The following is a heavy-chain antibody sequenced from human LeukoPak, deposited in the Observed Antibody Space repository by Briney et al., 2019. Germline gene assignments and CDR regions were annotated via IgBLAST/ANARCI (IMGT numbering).Heavy chain of an antibody. CDR1: GYTFTGYY. CDR3: AGQRDSTGSSELPGFDP. J-gene: IGHJ5*02. V-gene: IGHV1-2*02. CDR2: INPNSGGT. Sequence: ASVKVSCKASGYTFTGYYMHWVRQAPGQGLEWMGWINPNSGGTNYAQKFQGRVTMTRDTSISTAYMELSRLRSDDTAMYYCAGQRDSTGSSELPGFDPWGQGTLVTVSS. D-gene: IGHD1-1*01.